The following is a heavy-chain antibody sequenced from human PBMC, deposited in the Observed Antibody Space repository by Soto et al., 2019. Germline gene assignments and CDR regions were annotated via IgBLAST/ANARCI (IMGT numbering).Heavy chain of an antibody. J-gene: IGHJ6*03. Sequence: GGSLRLSCAASGFTFSSYWMSWVRQAPGKGLEWVANIKQDGSEKYYVDSVKGRFTISRDNAKNSLYLQMNSLRAEDTAVYYCARGGGGGDPQDYYYYYMDVWGKGTTVTVSS. CDR3: ARGGGGGDPQDYYYYYMDV. D-gene: IGHD2-21*01. CDR1: GFTFSSYW. V-gene: IGHV3-7*01. CDR2: IKQDGSEK.